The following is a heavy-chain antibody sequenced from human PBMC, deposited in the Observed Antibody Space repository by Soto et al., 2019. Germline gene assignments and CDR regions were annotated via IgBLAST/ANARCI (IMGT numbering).Heavy chain of an antibody. CDR2: IYHSGST. D-gene: IGHD6-19*01. CDR1: GYSISSGYY. CDR3: ARDKWQWLVAYYFDY. Sequence: SETLSLTCAVSGYSISSGYYWGWIRQPPGKGLEWIGSIYHSGSTYYNPSLKSRVTISVDTSKNQFSLKLSSVTAADTAVYYCARDKWQWLVAYYFDYWGQGTLVTVSS. V-gene: IGHV4-38-2*02. J-gene: IGHJ4*02.